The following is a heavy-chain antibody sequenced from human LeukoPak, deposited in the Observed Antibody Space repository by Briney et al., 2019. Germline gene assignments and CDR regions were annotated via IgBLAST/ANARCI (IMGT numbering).Heavy chain of an antibody. Sequence: SETLSLTCTVSGGSISSYYWSWIRQPPGKGLEWIGYIYTSGSTNYNPSLKGRVTISVDTSKNQFSLKLSSVTAADTAVYYWARTMIGHFDYWGQGTLVTVSS. CDR3: ARTMIGHFDY. D-gene: IGHD3-10*02. V-gene: IGHV4-4*09. J-gene: IGHJ4*02. CDR2: IYTSGST. CDR1: GGSISSYY.